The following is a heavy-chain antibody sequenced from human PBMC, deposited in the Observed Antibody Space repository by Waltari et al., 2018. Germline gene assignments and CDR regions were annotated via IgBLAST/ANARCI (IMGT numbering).Heavy chain of an antibody. Sequence: QLQLQESGPGLVKPSETLSLTCPVSGGSISSSSYYWGWIRQPPGRGLEWIGSIYYSGSTYYNPSLKSRVTISVDTSKNQFSLKLSSVTAADTAVYYCARDGRDWNPGFDYYYGMDVWGQGTTVTVSS. CDR1: GGSISSSSYY. D-gene: IGHD1-1*01. V-gene: IGHV4-39*07. CDR3: ARDGRDWNPGFDYYYGMDV. J-gene: IGHJ6*02. CDR2: IYYSGST.